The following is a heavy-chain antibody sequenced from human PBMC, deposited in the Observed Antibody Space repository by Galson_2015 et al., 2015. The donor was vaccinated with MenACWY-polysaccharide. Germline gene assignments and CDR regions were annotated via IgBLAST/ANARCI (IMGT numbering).Heavy chain of an antibody. CDR3: ARGGKYYYDSSGYLNWFDP. CDR2: MNPNSGNT. Sequence: SVKVSCKASGYTFSSYDINWVRQATGQGLEWMGWMNPNSGNTGYAQKFQGRVTMTRNTSISIAYMELSSLRSEDTAVYYCARGGKYYYDSSGYLNWFDPWGQGTLVTVSS. J-gene: IGHJ5*02. V-gene: IGHV1-8*01. D-gene: IGHD3-22*01. CDR1: GYTFSSYD.